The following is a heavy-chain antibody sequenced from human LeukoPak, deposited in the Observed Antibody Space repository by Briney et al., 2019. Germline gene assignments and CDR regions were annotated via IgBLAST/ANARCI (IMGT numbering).Heavy chain of an antibody. J-gene: IGHJ5*02. D-gene: IGHD3-16*01. CDR3: ATPTLTLNWFYR. V-gene: IGHV3-74*01. CDR1: GFTFSNYW. CDR2: INADGSSR. Sequence: HPGGSLRLSCAASGFTFSNYWMHWVRQAPGKGLVWVARINADGSSRSYADSVKGRFTISRDNAKNTLYLQMSSLTVEDTAVYYCATPTLTLNWFYRWG.